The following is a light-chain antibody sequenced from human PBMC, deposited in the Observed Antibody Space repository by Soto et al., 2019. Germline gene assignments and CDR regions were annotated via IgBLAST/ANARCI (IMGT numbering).Light chain of an antibody. Sequence: DIQMTQSPSTLSASVGDRVTITCRASQSFSRWLAWYQQKPWGAPKLLIYEASTLESGVPSRFSGSGSGTAVTLTISSLQPDDFATYSCQQDKSLTWPFGQGTKVELK. CDR3: QQDKSLTWP. J-gene: IGKJ1*01. CDR2: EAS. CDR1: QSFSRW. V-gene: IGKV1-5*03.